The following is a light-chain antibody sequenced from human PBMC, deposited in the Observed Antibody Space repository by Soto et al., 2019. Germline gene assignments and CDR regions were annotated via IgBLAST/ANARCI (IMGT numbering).Light chain of an antibody. V-gene: IGLV2-14*03. CDR2: AVS. CDR1: SSDVGDHNY. J-gene: IGLJ2*01. Sequence: QSALTQPASVSGSPGQSITISCTGTSSDVGDHNYVSWYQQQPGKAPKLMIYAVSNRPSGVSNRFSGSKSGTTASLTVSGLQAEEEADYYCSSYTTSSTVIVAGGTKLTVL. CDR3: SSYTTSSTVI.